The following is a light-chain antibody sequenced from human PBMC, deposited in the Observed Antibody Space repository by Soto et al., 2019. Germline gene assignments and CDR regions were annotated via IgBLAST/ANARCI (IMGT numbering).Light chain of an antibody. CDR1: QSVSSN. J-gene: IGKJ1*01. V-gene: IGKV3D-15*01. CDR3: QQYSNWPSWT. CDR2: GAS. Sequence: EIVMTQSPATLSVSPGERATLSCRASQSVSSNLAWYQQKSGQAPRLLFYGASNRATGIPDRLSGSGSGTEFTLTISSLQSEDFAVYYCQQYSNWPSWTFGQGTKVDIK.